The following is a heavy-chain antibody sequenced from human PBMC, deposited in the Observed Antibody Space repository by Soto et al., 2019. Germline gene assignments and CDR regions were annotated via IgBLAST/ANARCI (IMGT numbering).Heavy chain of an antibody. D-gene: IGHD4-4*01. Sequence: EVQLVESGGGLVQPGGSLRLSCAASGFTFSDHYMDWVRQAPGKGLEWVGRSRDKANSYTTEYAASVKGRFTISRDDSESSLYLQMNSLKTEDTAVYYCARARPSSNRYFDYWGQGTLDTVSS. CDR1: GFTFSDHY. J-gene: IGHJ4*02. CDR2: SRDKANSYTT. V-gene: IGHV3-72*01. CDR3: ARARPSSNRYFDY.